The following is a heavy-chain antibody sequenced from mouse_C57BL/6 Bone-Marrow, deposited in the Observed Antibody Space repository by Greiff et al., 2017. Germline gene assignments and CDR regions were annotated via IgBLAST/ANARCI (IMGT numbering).Heavy chain of an antibody. J-gene: IGHJ1*03. Sequence: VQLQQSGAELVRPGASVKLSCTASGFNIKDDYMHWVKQRPEQGLEWIGWIEPENGDTEYAPKFQGKATITADTSSNTAYLQLSSLTSEDTAVYYCTTLFYCGNWYFDVWGTGTTVTVSS. CDR2: IEPENGDT. D-gene: IGHD2-1*01. CDR3: TTLFYCGNWYFDV. CDR1: GFNIKDDY. V-gene: IGHV14-4*01.